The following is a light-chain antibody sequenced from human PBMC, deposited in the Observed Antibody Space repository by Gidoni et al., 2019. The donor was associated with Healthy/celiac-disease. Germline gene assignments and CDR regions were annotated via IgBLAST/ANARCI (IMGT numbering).Light chain of an antibody. V-gene: IGKV3-15*01. CDR1: QNINSN. J-gene: IGKJ5*01. CDR3: QQYNSWPPIT. Sequence: EIVMTQSPATLSLSPGERVTLSCRASQNINSNLAWYQQNPGQAPRLLIYGASTRATGIPARYSGSGSGTDFTLTIGSLQSEDFAVYYCQQYNSWPPITFGQGTRLEIK. CDR2: GAS.